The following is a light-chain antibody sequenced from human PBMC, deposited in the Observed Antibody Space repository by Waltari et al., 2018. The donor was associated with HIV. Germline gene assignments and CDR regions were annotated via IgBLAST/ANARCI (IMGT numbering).Light chain of an antibody. CDR3: EAWDDSRSGEVV. J-gene: IGLJ2*01. V-gene: IGLV1-44*01. CDR2: GNN. Sequence: QSVLTQPPSVSGTPGQRVTISCSGRNSNIGSNTVNWYRQFPGTAPKLLIYGNNQRPSGVPDRFSGAYSGTTAALAITGRQSEEEAEYYWEAWDDSRSGEVVFGGGTKLTVL. CDR1: NSNIGSNT.